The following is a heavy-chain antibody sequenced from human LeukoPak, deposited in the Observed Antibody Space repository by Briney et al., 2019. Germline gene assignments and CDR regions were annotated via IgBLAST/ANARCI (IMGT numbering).Heavy chain of an antibody. CDR1: GFTFSSYG. V-gene: IGHV3-30*02. D-gene: IGHD5-12*01. CDR2: IRYDGSNK. Sequence: GGSLRLSCAASGFTFSSYGMHWVRQAPGKGLEWEAFIRYDGSNKYYADSVKGRFTISRDNSKNTLYLQMNSLRAEDTAVYYCAKARWLRLDRPFDYWGQGTLVTVSS. J-gene: IGHJ4*02. CDR3: AKARWLRLDRPFDY.